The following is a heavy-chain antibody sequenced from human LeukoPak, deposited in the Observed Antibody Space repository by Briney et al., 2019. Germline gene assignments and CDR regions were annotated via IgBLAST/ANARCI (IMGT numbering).Heavy chain of an antibody. V-gene: IGHV4-59*01. J-gene: IGHJ4*02. Sequence: SETLSLTCTVSGGSISSYYWSWIRQPPGKGLEWMGYIYYSGSTNYNPSLKSRVTISVDTSKNQFSLKLSSVTAADTAVYYCARGGLGELLRVYDFDYWGQGTLVTVSS. D-gene: IGHD3-10*01. CDR2: IYYSGST. CDR3: ARGGLGELLRVYDFDY. CDR1: GGSISSYY.